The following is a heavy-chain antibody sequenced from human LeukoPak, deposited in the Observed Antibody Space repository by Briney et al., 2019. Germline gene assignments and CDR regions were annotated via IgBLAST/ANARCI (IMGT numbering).Heavy chain of an antibody. D-gene: IGHD1-1*01. CDR1: GGSFSDYY. CDR2: IDHGGST. CDR3: ARVGTGTTLDY. Sequence: SETLSLTCAVYGGSFSDYYWSWIRQPPGKGLEWIGEIDHGGSTNYNPSLKSRVTISVDTSKKQFSLKLSSVTAADTAVYYCARVGTGTTLDYWGQGTLVTVSS. V-gene: IGHV4-34*01. J-gene: IGHJ4*02.